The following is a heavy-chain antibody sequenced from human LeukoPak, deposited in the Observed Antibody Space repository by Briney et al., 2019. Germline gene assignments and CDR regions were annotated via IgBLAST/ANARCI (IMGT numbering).Heavy chain of an antibody. Sequence: PSETLSLTCTVSGGSISEYYWSWIRQSPGKGLEWIAYIFYTGATKYNPSLVGRVTISVDSSKNQLSLKVRSVTAVDTAIYYCVRHPPRATVGWAFDIWGQGTMATVSS. J-gene: IGHJ3*02. CDR3: VRHPPRATVGWAFDI. CDR1: GGSISEYY. CDR2: IFYTGAT. D-gene: IGHD1-26*01. V-gene: IGHV4-59*08.